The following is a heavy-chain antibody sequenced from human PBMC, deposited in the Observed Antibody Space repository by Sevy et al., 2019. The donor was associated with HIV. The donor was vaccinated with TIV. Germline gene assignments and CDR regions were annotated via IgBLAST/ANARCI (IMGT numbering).Heavy chain of an antibody. Sequence: GESLKISCAASGFTFSHYWMTWVRQAPGKGPEWVANIKGDGSEKYYVDSVRGRFTISRDNAENSLYLQMNSLRGEDTALYYCARDCNSATCLWGLDVWGQGTTVTVSS. D-gene: IGHD1-26*01. CDR1: GFTFSHYW. CDR3: ARDCNSATCLWGLDV. CDR2: IKGDGSEK. J-gene: IGHJ6*02. V-gene: IGHV3-7*03.